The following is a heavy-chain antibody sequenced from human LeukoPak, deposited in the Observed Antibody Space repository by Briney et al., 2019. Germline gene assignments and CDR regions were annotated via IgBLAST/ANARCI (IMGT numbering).Heavy chain of an antibody. V-gene: IGHV3-23*01. CDR2: ISGSGGST. Sequence: GGSLRLSCAASGFTFSSYAMSWVRQAPGKGLEWVSAISGSGGSTYYADSVKGRFTISRDNAKNSLYLQMNSLRAEDTAVYYCARGGSSWYLYFDYWGQGTLVTVSS. CDR3: ARGGSSWYLYFDY. D-gene: IGHD6-13*01. CDR1: GFTFSSYA. J-gene: IGHJ4*02.